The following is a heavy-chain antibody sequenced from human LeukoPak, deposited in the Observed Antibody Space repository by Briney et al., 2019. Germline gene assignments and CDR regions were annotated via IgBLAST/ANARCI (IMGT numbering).Heavy chain of an antibody. CDR3: ARDLVVAGLVP. D-gene: IGHD3-22*01. CDR1: GFTVSSNY. J-gene: IGHJ5*02. V-gene: IGHV3-66*01. Sequence: PGGSLRLSCAASGFTVSSNYMYWVRQAPGKGLEWVSVIYSGGRTYYAESVKGRFTISRDSSTNTLFLQMNSLRAEDTAIYYCARDLVVAGLVPWGQGTLVLVSS. CDR2: IYSGGRT.